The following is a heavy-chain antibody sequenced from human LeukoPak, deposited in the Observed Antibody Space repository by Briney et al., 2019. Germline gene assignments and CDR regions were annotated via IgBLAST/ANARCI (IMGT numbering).Heavy chain of an antibody. CDR3: ATTNDGGGYQWGDFFDF. V-gene: IGHV1-69*10. CDR1: GGTSNSHA. D-gene: IGHD3-22*01. CDR2: IIPNLGTT. Sequence: ASVKVSCKASGGTSNSHAISWVRQAPGQGLEWMGGIIPNLGTTNRAQNFQDRVTLTADKSTNTAYTELTSLTSDDTAVYYCATTNDGGGYQWGDFFDFWGQGTLVTVSS. J-gene: IGHJ4*02.